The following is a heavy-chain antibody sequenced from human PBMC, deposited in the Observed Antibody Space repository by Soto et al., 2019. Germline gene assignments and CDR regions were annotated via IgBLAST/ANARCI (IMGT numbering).Heavy chain of an antibody. CDR1: GFSLSTSGVG. J-gene: IGHJ6*02. CDR2: IYWDDDK. CDR3: AHGGYKYGSGSYSRPRYYYSGLDV. V-gene: IGHV2-5*02. Sequence: QITLKESGPTLVKPTQTLTLTCTFSGFSLSTSGVGVGWIRQPPGKALEWLALIYWDDDKLYSPSLKSRLTITKDTAKNQVVLTVTNMDPVDTGTYYCAHGGYKYGSGSYSRPRYYYSGLDVWGQGTTVTVSS. D-gene: IGHD3-10*01.